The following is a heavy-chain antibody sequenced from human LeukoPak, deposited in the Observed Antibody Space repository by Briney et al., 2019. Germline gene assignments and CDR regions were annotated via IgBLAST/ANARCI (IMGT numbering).Heavy chain of an antibody. CDR2: IYTSGST. Sequence: PSETLSLTCTVSGGSISSYYWSWIRQPAGKGLEWIGRIYTSGSTNYNPSLKSRVTMSVDTSKNQFSLKLSSVTAADTAVYYCARVILVSSGYYRQHYYYYMDVWGKGTTVTVSS. D-gene: IGHD3-22*01. J-gene: IGHJ6*03. CDR1: GGSISSYY. V-gene: IGHV4-4*07. CDR3: ARVILVSSGYYRQHYYYYMDV.